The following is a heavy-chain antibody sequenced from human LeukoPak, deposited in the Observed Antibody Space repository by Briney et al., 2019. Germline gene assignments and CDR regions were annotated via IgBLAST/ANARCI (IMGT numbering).Heavy chain of an antibody. D-gene: IGHD6-13*01. CDR2: ISGSGGST. CDR1: GFTFSSYA. CDR3: AKDPRAYSSSWYDFDY. V-gene: IGHV3-23*01. Sequence: GGSLRLSCAASGFTFSSYAMSWVRQAPGKGLEWVSAISGSGGSTYYADSVKGRFTISRDNSKNTLYLQMNSLRAEDTAVYYCAKDPRAYSSSWYDFDYWGQGTLVTVSS. J-gene: IGHJ4*02.